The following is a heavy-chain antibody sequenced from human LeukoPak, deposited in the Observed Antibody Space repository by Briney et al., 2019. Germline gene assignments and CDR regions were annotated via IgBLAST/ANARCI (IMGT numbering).Heavy chain of an antibody. CDR2: ISSSSSII. Sequence: GGSLRLSCAASGFTFSSYSMNWVRQAPGKGLEWVSYISSSSSIIDYADSVKGRFTISRDNAKNSLYLQMNGLRAEDTAVYYCARARGYSYGYSDYWGQGTLVIVSS. D-gene: IGHD5-18*01. CDR3: ARARGYSYGYSDY. J-gene: IGHJ4*02. V-gene: IGHV3-48*01. CDR1: GFTFSSYS.